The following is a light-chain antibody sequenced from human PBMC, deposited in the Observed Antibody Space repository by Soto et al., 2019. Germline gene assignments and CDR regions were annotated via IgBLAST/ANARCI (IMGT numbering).Light chain of an antibody. CDR3: QERSSYT. CDR2: DAS. CDR1: QSVSTS. V-gene: IGKV3-11*01. Sequence: EVVLTQSPVTLSLSPGDRATLSCRASQSVSTSLAWYQQKPGHAPRLLIYDASNRATGIPARFSGSGSGTDFTLTITSLEPEDFAVYYCQERSSYTFGQGTKLAIK. J-gene: IGKJ2*01.